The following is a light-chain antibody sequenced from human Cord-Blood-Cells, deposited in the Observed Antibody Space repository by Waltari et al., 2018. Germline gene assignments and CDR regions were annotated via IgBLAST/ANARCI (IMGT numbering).Light chain of an antibody. CDR3: AAWDDSLNGYV. CDR2: STN. V-gene: IGLV1-44*01. J-gene: IGLJ1*01. CDR1: SPNIGSNT. Sequence: QSVLTQPPSASGAPGPRVTIPCSGSSPNIGSNTVNWYQQLPGTAPKLLIYSTNQRPSGVPDRFSGSKSGTSASLAISGLQSEDEADYYCAAWDDSLNGYVFGTGTKVTVL.